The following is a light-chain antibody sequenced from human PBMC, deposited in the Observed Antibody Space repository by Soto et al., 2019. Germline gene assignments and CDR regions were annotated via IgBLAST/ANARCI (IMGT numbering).Light chain of an antibody. CDR1: YSNVGSNV. J-gene: IGLJ3*02. V-gene: IGLV1-44*01. CDR2: SND. CDR3: AAWDDSLIALL. Sequence: QSVLTQPPSASGTPGQRVTISCSGNYSNVGSNVVNWYQQVPGAAPKLVIYSNDRRPSGVPDRFFGSKFGASVSLAISGLQTEDEADYYCAAWDDSLIALLFGGGTKLTVL.